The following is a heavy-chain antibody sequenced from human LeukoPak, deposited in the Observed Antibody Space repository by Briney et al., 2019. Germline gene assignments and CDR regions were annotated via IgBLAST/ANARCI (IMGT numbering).Heavy chain of an antibody. CDR3: QKTAYEILTGSI. Sequence: SDTLSLTCTVSGDSISSSYWSWIRQPLGNCLEWIGYIYYSGSTNYNPSLKSRVTISVDTSKNQFSLKLSSVTAADTVFFFKQKTAYEILTGSIWGQGTMVTVSS. CDR2: IYYSGST. D-gene: IGHD3-9*01. CDR1: GDSISSSY. V-gene: IGHV4-59*08. J-gene: IGHJ3*02.